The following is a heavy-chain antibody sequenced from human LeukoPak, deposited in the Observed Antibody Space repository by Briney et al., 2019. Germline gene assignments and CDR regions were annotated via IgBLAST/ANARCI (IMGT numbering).Heavy chain of an antibody. D-gene: IGHD1-7*01. CDR3: AKGGQVHWDFDAFDI. Sequence: GGSLRLSCAASGFTFSSYGMHWVRQAPGKGLEWVAFIRYDRSKQYYADSVKGRFTISRDNSKNTLFLEMNSLIPEDTAVYHCAKGGQVHWDFDAFDIWGQGTMVTVSS. J-gene: IGHJ3*02. CDR1: GFTFSSYG. CDR2: IRYDRSKQ. V-gene: IGHV3-30*02.